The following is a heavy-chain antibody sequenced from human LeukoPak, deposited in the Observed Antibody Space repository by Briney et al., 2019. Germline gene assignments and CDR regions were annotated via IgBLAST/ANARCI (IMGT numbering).Heavy chain of an antibody. CDR1: GYTFTSYY. CDR2: INPSGGST. CDR3: ARTRCTNGVCYYFDY. D-gene: IGHD2-8*01. Sequence: ASVKVSCKASGYTFTSYYMHWVRQAPGQGLEWMGVINPSGGSTSYAQKFQGRVTMTRDMSTSTVYMELSSLRSEDTAVYYCARTRCTNGVCYYFDYWGQGTLVTVSS. J-gene: IGHJ4*02. V-gene: IGHV1-46*01.